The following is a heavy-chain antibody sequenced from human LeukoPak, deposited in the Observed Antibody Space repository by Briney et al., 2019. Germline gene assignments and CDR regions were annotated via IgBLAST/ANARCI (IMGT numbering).Heavy chain of an antibody. CDR1: GDSFSGYY. CDR3: ARVRRLPLSYRGYSYGYGPSPKRYYYYMDV. D-gene: IGHD5-18*01. CDR2: INHNGST. Sequence: SETLSLTCAVYGDSFSGYYWSWLRQPPAKGVEGLGKINHNGSTNYNPSLNSRVTISVDTSKNHFSLKLSSVTAADTAVYYCARVRRLPLSYRGYSYGYGPSPKRYYYYMDVWGKGTTVTVSS. J-gene: IGHJ6*03. V-gene: IGHV4-34*01.